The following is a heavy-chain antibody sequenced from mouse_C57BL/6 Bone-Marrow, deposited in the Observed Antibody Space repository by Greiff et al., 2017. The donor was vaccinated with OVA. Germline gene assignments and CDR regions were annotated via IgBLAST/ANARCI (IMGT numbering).Heavy chain of an antibody. D-gene: IGHD1-1*01. CDR1: GYAFSSYW. CDR3: ARGNGSSRGYFDV. CDR2: IYPGDGDT. Sequence: QVQLKESGAELVKPGASVKISCKASGYAFSSYWMNWVKQRPGKGLEWIGQIYPGDGDTNYNGKFKGKATLTADKSSSTAYMQLSSLTSEDSAVYFCARGNGSSRGYFDVWGTGTTVTVSS. J-gene: IGHJ1*03. V-gene: IGHV1-80*01.